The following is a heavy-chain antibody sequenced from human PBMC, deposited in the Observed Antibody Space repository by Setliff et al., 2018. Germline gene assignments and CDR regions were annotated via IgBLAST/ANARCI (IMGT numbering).Heavy chain of an antibody. CDR2: IHHSGKA. Sequence: SETLSLTCNVSGDSINRSGYYWGWIRQPPGKGLEWIVNIHHSGKAYYNPSLRSRVTMSVDTSKNHVSLKLSSVTAADTAVYYCARAHTWSLPNDNSGYPGWFDPWGQGTLVTVSS. CDR3: ARAHTWSLPNDNSGYPGWFDP. V-gene: IGHV4-39*02. J-gene: IGHJ5*02. CDR1: GDSINRSGYY. D-gene: IGHD3-22*01.